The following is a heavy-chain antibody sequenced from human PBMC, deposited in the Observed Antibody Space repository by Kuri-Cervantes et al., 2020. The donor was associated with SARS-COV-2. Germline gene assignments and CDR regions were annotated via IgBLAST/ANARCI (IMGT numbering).Heavy chain of an antibody. J-gene: IGHJ4*02. CDR2: INSDGSST. CDR1: GFTFSSYW. CDR3: ARDSPDPITIFGVVIIVGYYFDY. V-gene: IGHV3-74*01. D-gene: IGHD3-3*01. Sequence: GESLKISCAASGFTFSSYWMSWVRQAPGKGLVWVSRINSDGSSTSYADSVKGRFTISRDNAKNTLYLQMNSLRAEDTAVYYCARDSPDPITIFGVVIIVGYYFDYWGQGTLVTVSS.